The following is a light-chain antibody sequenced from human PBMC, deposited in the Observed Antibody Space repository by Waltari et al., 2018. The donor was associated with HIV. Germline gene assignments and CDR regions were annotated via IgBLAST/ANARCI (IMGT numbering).Light chain of an antibody. J-gene: IGLJ2*01. CDR2: RDT. V-gene: IGLV3-25*03. CDR3: QSAAPSGTSVI. Sequence: QAPVLVISRDTERPLGISERISGSRSGSLATLTITGVLAEDEADYYCQSAAPSGTSVIFGGGTKLTVL.